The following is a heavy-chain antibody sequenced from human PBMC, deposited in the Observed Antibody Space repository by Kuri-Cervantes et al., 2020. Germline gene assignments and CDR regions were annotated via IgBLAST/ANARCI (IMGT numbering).Heavy chain of an antibody. CDR2: IYHSGST. CDR3: ARGGVWFRSDYYYYMDV. Sequence: SETLSLTCAVSGYSISSGYYWGWIRQPPGKGLEWIGSIYHSGSTYYNPSLKSRVTISVDTSKNQFSLKLSSVTAADTAVYYCARGGVWFRSDYYYYMDVWGKGTTVTVSS. J-gene: IGHJ6*03. CDR1: GYSISSGYY. V-gene: IGHV4-38-2*01. D-gene: IGHD3-10*01.